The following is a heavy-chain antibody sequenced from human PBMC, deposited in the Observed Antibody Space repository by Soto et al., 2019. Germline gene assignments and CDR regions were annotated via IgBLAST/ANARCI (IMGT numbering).Heavy chain of an antibody. CDR2: IIPILGIA. CDR3: ARARGIVATTSFDY. Sequence: QVQLVQSGAEVKKPGSSVKVFCKASGGTFSSYTISWVRQAPGQGLEWMGRIIPILGIANYAQKFQGRVTITADKSTSTAYMELSSLRSEDTAVYYCARARGIVATTSFDYWGQGTLVTVSS. D-gene: IGHD5-12*01. V-gene: IGHV1-69*02. CDR1: GGTFSSYT. J-gene: IGHJ4*02.